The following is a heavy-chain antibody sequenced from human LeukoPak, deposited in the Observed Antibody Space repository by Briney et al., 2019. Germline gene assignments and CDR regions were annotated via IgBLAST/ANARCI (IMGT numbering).Heavy chain of an antibody. CDR2: INSDGNST. D-gene: IGHD4-23*01. Sequence: GGSLRLSCAASGFTFSSYWMHWVRQAPGKGLVWVSRINSDGNSTNYADSVKGRFTISRDNAKNTLYLQMNSLRAEDTAVYYCARDDYGGNFDYYYMDVWGKGTTVTISS. J-gene: IGHJ6*03. V-gene: IGHV3-74*01. CDR3: ARDDYGGNFDYYYMDV. CDR1: GFTFSSYW.